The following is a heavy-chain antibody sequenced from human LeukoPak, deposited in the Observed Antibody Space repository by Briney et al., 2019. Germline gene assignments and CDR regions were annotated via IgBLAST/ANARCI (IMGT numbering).Heavy chain of an antibody. Sequence: PGGSLRPSCAASGFTFSSYAMSWVRQAPGKGLEWVSAISGSGGSTYYADSVKGRFTISRDNSKNTLYLQMNSLRAEDTAVYYCAKATVVTPHFDYWGQGTLVTVSS. D-gene: IGHD4-23*01. V-gene: IGHV3-23*01. J-gene: IGHJ4*02. CDR1: GFTFSSYA. CDR2: ISGSGGST. CDR3: AKATVVTPHFDY.